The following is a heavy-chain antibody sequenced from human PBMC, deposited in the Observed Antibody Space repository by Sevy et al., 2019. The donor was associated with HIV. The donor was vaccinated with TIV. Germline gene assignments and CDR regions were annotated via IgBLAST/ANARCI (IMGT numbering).Heavy chain of an antibody. Sequence: SETLSLTCTVSGGSISSSSYYWGWIRQPPGKGLEWIGSIYYSGSTYYNPSLKSRVTISVDTSKNQFSLKLSSVTAADTAVYYCARRRRARGFGRQLVLGYFDYWGQGTLVTVSS. J-gene: IGHJ4*02. V-gene: IGHV4-39*01. CDR2: IYYSGST. D-gene: IGHD6-13*01. CDR3: ARRRRARGFGRQLVLGYFDY. CDR1: GGSISSSSYY.